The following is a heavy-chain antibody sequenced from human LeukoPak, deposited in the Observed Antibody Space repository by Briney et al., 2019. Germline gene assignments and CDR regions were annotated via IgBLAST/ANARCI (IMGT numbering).Heavy chain of an antibody. Sequence: PGGSLRLSCAASGFTFSTYWMHWVRQAPGKGLVWVAQINGDGSYTNYADSMRGRFANSRDNAKNTLYLHIDSLRAEDTAVFYCVRGAYYFYGMDVWGQGTSVTASS. CDR3: VRGAYYFYGMDV. D-gene: IGHD3-16*01. CDR2: INGDGSYT. CDR1: GFTFSTYW. V-gene: IGHV3-74*01. J-gene: IGHJ6*02.